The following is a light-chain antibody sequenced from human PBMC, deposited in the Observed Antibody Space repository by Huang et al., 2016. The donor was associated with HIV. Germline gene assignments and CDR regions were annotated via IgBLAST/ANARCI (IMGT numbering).Light chain of an antibody. CDR3: QQYNNWPGFT. CDR1: QSVSSN. Sequence: EIVMTQSPAILSLSPGERATLSCRASQSVSSNLAWYQQKPGQAPRPLIYGASSRATGVPARFSGSGSGTEFTLTISSLQSEDFVLYYCQQYNNWPGFTFGPGTKVDVK. J-gene: IGKJ3*01. V-gene: IGKV3-15*01. CDR2: GAS.